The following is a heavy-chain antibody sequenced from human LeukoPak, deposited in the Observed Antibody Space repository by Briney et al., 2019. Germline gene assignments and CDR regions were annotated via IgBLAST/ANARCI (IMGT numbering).Heavy chain of an antibody. V-gene: IGHV1-69*06. CDR1: GNTFISYA. CDR3: ARDLVESSSSPNFDY. D-gene: IGHD6-6*01. CDR2: IIPIFGTA. J-gene: IGHJ4*02. Sequence: GASVKVSCKASGNTFISYAISWVRQAPGQGLEWMGGIIPIFGTANYAQKFQGRVTITADKSTSTAYMELSSLRSEDTAVYYCARDLVESSSSPNFDYWGQRTLVTVSS.